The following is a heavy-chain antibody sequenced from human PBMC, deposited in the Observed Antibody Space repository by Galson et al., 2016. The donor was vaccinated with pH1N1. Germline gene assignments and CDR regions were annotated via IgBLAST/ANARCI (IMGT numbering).Heavy chain of an antibody. CDR1: GGSFSGYY. J-gene: IGHJ5*02. CDR2: IDHSGSA. V-gene: IGHV4-34*01. D-gene: IGHD3-3*01. Sequence: LSLTCAVYGGSFSGYYWSWIRQPPVKGLEWIGEIDHSGSANYNPSLKSRVTMSVDTSKNHFSLNLNFVTAADTAVYYCASGYYNFWSGYSRPNWFDPWGQGTLVTVSS. CDR3: ASGYYNFWSGYSRPNWFDP.